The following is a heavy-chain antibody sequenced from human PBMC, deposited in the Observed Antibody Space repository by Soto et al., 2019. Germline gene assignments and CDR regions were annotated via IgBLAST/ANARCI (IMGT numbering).Heavy chain of an antibody. D-gene: IGHD3-10*01. CDR1: GYPFAVSH. Sequence: GASVKVSCRTTGYPFAVSHMHWVRQAPGQGREWMGWINPNSGDTGYAKTFQGRVTMTRDISIATAYMELSSLRSDDKDIYHCARMARFGSLNWFDPWGQGTLVTVSS. CDR2: INPNSGDT. J-gene: IGHJ5*02. V-gene: IGHV1-2*02. CDR3: ARMARFGSLNWFDP.